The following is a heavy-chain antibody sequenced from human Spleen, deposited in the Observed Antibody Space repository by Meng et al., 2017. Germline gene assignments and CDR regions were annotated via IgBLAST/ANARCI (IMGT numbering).Heavy chain of an antibody. J-gene: IGHJ4*02. Sequence: QGRLVQSGAEVKKPGASVKVSCKPSGYNFPDYYIHWVRRAPGQGLEWMGRIDPKSGDTHYAQKFQGRVTMTGDTSIGTAYMELRGLTSDDTAMYYCARDEDISAAGKLFGDYWGQGTLVTVSS. CDR1: GYNFPDYY. CDR2: IDPKSGDT. CDR3: ARDEDISAAGKLFGDY. V-gene: IGHV1-2*06. D-gene: IGHD6-13*01.